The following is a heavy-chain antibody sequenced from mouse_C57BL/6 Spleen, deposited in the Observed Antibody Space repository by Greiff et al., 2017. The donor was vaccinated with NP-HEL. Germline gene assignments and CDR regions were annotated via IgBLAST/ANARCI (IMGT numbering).Heavy chain of an antibody. CDR1: GFSFNTYA. D-gene: IGHD2-3*01. CDR3: VSDGYYDWFAY. V-gene: IGHV10-1*01. CDR2: IRSKSNNYAT. Sequence: EVKLVESGGGLVQPKGSLKLSCAASGFSFNTYAMNWVRQAPGKGLEWVARIRSKSNNYATYYADSVKDRFTISRDDSESMLYLQMNNLKTEDTAMYYCVSDGYYDWFAYWGQGTLVTVSA. J-gene: IGHJ3*01.